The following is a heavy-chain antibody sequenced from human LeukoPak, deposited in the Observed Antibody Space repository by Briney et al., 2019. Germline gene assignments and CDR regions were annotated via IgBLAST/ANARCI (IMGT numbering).Heavy chain of an antibody. Sequence: PSETLSLTCTVSGGSISSSSHYWGWIRQPPGKGLEWIGSIYYSGTTYYNPSLKSRVTISVDTSKNQFSLNLSSVTAADTAVYYCARPAVKYSNYYFDYWGQGTLVTVSS. V-gene: IGHV4-39*01. J-gene: IGHJ4*02. CDR1: GGSISSSSHY. CDR3: ARPAVKYSNYYFDY. CDR2: IYYSGTT. D-gene: IGHD4-11*01.